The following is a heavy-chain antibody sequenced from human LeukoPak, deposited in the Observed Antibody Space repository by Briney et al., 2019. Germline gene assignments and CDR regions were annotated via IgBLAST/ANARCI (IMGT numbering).Heavy chain of an antibody. CDR3: TRDAPPGYYDSSGYLY. V-gene: IGHV3-49*04. J-gene: IGHJ4*02. Sequence: GGSLRLPCTASGFTFGDYAMSWVRQAPGKGLEWVGFIRSKAYGGTTEYAASVKGRFTISRDDSKSIAYLQMNSLKTEDTAVYYCTRDAPPGYYDSSGYLYWGQGTLVTVSS. CDR1: GFTFGDYA. CDR2: IRSKAYGGTT. D-gene: IGHD3-22*01.